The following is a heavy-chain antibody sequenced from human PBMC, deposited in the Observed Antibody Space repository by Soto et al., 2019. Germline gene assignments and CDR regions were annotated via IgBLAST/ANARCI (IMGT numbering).Heavy chain of an antibody. CDR2: INHSGTT. D-gene: IGHD3-3*01. CDR3: ARGGNYDFGSGRNYSYYDMDV. V-gene: IGHV4-34*01. J-gene: IGHJ6*03. Sequence: LLTLSVPCAVEGWSFSGYYCSWIRQHQGKGLEWIGEINHSGTTNYNPYLKSRVTISADTSKNQFSLKVSSVTAADTAVYYCARGGNYDFGSGRNYSYYDMDVWGKGITVTGSS. CDR1: GWSFSGYY.